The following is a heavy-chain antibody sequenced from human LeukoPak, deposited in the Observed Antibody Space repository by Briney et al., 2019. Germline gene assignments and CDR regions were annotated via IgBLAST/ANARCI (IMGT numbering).Heavy chain of an antibody. Sequence: GGSLRLFCAASGFTFSSYWMSWVRQAPGKGLEWVANIKQDGSEKFYVDSVKGRFTISRDNAKNSLYLQMNSLRAEDTAVYYCARAGYDFWSGSLGYWGQGTLVTVSS. J-gene: IGHJ4*02. D-gene: IGHD3-3*01. V-gene: IGHV3-7*01. CDR1: GFTFSSYW. CDR3: ARAGYDFWSGSLGY. CDR2: IKQDGSEK.